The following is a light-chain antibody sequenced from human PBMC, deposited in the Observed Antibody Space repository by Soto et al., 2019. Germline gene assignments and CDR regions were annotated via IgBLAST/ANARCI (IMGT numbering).Light chain of an antibody. V-gene: IGKV1-6*01. Sequence: AIQMTRSPSSLSASVGDRVIITCRASQGIRNDLGWYQQKPGKAPKLLISAASKLQSGVPSRFSGSGSGTDFTLTISSLQPEDVATYYCLQDSNYPYTFGQGTKVDIK. CDR2: AAS. CDR3: LQDSNYPYT. J-gene: IGKJ2*01. CDR1: QGIRND.